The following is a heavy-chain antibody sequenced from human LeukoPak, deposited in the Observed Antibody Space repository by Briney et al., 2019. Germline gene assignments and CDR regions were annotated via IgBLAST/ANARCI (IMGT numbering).Heavy chain of an antibody. CDR3: ARVLGDYVALDY. CDR2: INHSGST. V-gene: IGHV4-34*01. D-gene: IGHD4-17*01. Sequence: SETLSLTCAVYGGSFSGYYWSWIRQPPGKGLEWIGEINHSGSTNYNPSLNSRVTISVDTSKNQFSLRLNSVTAADTAVYYCARVLGDYVALDYWGQGTLVTVSS. J-gene: IGHJ4*02. CDR1: GGSFSGYY.